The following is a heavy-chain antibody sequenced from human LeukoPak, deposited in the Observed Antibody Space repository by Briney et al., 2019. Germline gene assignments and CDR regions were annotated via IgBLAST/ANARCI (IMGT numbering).Heavy chain of an antibody. Sequence: PGGSLRLSRAASGFTFSSYWMSWVRQAPGKGLEWVANIKKDGSEKYYVDSVKGRFTISRDNAKNSLYLQMNSLRAEDTAVYYCARDDCSSISCYHNWFDPWGQGTLVTVSS. CDR2: IKKDGSEK. CDR3: ARDDCSSISCYHNWFDP. V-gene: IGHV3-7*01. CDR1: GFTFSSYW. J-gene: IGHJ5*02. D-gene: IGHD2-2*01.